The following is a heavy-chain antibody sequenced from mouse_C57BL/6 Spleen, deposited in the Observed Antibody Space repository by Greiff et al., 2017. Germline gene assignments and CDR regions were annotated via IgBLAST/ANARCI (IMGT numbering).Heavy chain of an antibody. J-gene: IGHJ4*01. D-gene: IGHD1-1*01. CDR2: IYPGDGDT. CDR3: ARAPTVVDYYAMDY. CDR1: GYAFSSSW. Sequence: LVESGPELVKPGASVKISCKASGYAFSSSWMNWVKQRPGKGLEWIGRIYPGDGDTNYNGKFKGKATLTADKSSSTAYMQLSSLTSEDSAVYFCARAPTVVDYYAMDYWGQGTSVTVSS. V-gene: IGHV1-82*01.